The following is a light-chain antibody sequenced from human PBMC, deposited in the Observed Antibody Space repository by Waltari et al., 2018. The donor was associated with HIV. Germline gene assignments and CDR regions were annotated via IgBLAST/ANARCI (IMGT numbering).Light chain of an antibody. CDR3: SSYAGSNNGV. Sequence: QSALTQPPSASGSAGQSVSISCTGTSSDVGTYNYVSWYRQHPGQAPKLMVSEVTKRPSGVPDRFAGTKASNTASLTVSGLQAEDEADYYCSSYAGSNNGVFGGGTKLTVL. CDR1: SSDVGTYNY. V-gene: IGLV2-8*01. CDR2: EVT. J-gene: IGLJ2*01.